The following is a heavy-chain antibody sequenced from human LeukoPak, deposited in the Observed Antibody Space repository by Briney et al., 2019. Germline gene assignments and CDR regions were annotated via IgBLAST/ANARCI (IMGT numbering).Heavy chain of an antibody. D-gene: IGHD2-2*01. J-gene: IGHJ4*02. CDR3: AGYCSSTSCLEDY. CDR2: ISNSGDST. Sequence: GGSLRLSCAASGFIFSSYAMSWVRQAPGKGLEWVSSISNSGDSTYYADSVKGRFTISRDNSKNTLYLQMNSLRAEDTAVYYCAGYCSSTSCLEDYWGQGTLVTVSS. V-gene: IGHV3-23*01. CDR1: GFIFSSYA.